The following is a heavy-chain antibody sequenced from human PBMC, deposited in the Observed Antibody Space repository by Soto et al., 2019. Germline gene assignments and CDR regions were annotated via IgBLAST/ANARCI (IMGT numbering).Heavy chain of an antibody. D-gene: IGHD3-16*01. Sequence: QVQLVESGGGLVEPGGSLRLSCAASGFSVGDNYMTWIRQAPGKGLEWLSYSSSSGGYTNYADSVKGRFTISRDNAKKSLYLQMDSLRAEDTAVYLCARSLLRRHVVTFDYGLDVWGQGTTVPVSS. CDR1: GFSVGDNY. CDR2: SSSSGGYT. CDR3: ARSLLRRHVVTFDYGLDV. V-gene: IGHV3-11*06. J-gene: IGHJ6*02.